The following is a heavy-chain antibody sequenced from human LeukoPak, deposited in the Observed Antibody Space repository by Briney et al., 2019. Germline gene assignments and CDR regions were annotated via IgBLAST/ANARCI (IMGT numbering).Heavy chain of an antibody. D-gene: IGHD6-6*01. J-gene: IGHJ4*02. CDR1: GFTFDNYR. Sequence: GGSLRLSCAASGFTFDNYRMSWVRQAPGKGLEWVSYISGSGGTTHYADSVKGRFTISRDNAKNSMYLQMNRLRAEDTAVYYCARELRSSSSFGYWGQGTLVTVSS. V-gene: IGHV3-11*01. CDR2: ISGSGGTT. CDR3: ARELRSSSSFGY.